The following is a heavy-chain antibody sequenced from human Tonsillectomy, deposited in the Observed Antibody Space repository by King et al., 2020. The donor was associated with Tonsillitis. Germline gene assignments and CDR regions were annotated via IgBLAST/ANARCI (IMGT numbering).Heavy chain of an antibody. CDR1: GFTFSRYG. Sequence: VQLVESGGGVVQPGRSLRLSCAASGFTFSRYGMHWVRQAPGKGLEWVAVIWYDGSKKSYADSVKGRFTISRDNSKNTLYLQMNSLRAEDTAVYYCARGSRSGSYFDYWGQGTLVTVSS. CDR2: IWYDGSKK. D-gene: IGHD1-26*01. J-gene: IGHJ4*02. V-gene: IGHV3-33*08. CDR3: ARGSRSGSYFDY.